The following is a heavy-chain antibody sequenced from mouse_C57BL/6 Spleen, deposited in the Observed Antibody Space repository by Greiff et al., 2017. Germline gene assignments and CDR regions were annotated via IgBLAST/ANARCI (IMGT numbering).Heavy chain of an antibody. CDR2: IWSGGST. Sequence: QVQLQQSGPGLVQPSPSLSITCTVSGFSLTSYGVHWVRQSPGKGLEWLGVIWSGGSTDYNAAFISSLSISKDNSKSQVFFKMNSLQADDTAIYYCGRDDGAHSNQYYFGYWGQGTTLTVAS. D-gene: IGHD2-5*01. CDR1: GFSLTSYG. J-gene: IGHJ2*01. V-gene: IGHV2-2*01. CDR3: GRDDGAHSNQYYFGY.